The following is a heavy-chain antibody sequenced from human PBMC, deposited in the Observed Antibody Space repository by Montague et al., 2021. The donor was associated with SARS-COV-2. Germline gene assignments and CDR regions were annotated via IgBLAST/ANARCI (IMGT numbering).Heavy chain of an antibody. V-gene: IGHV3-30*04. Sequence: YRRLSCAASGFPFSSYAMHWVRQAPGKGLEWVAVISYDGSNKYYADSVKGRFTISRDNSKNTLYLQMNSLRAEDTAVYYCARGYSGSYYSYFDYWGQGTLVTVSS. J-gene: IGHJ4*02. CDR3: ARGYSGSYYSYFDY. CDR2: ISYDGSNK. CDR1: GFPFSSYA. D-gene: IGHD1-26*01.